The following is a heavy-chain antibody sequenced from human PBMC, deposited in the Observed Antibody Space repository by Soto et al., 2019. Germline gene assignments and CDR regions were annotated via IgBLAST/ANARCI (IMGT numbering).Heavy chain of an antibody. J-gene: IGHJ4*02. CDR2: VSGSGINT. D-gene: IGHD3-3*01. CDR3: AKDCPVRYDFWSGFCGYFDS. CDR1: GFTFTNYA. V-gene: IGHV3-23*01. Sequence: PGGSLRLSCAASGFTFTNYAMSWVRQAPGNGLEWVSSVSGSGINTFYADSVKGRFTIFRDNSNTLYLQMNSLRAEDTAMYYCAKDCPVRYDFWSGFCGYFDSWGQGTLVTVSS.